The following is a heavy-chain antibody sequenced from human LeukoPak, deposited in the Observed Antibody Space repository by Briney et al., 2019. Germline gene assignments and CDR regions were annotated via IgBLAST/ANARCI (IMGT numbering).Heavy chain of an antibody. V-gene: IGHV3-30*18. CDR1: GFTFSSYW. J-gene: IGHJ4*02. Sequence: PGGSLRLSCAASGFTFSSYWMSWVRQAPGKGLEWVAVISYDGSNKYYADSVKGRFTISRDNSKNTLYLQMNSLRAEDTAVYYCAKDDGDYLYYFDYWGQGTLVTVSS. CDR3: AKDDGDYLYYFDY. D-gene: IGHD4-17*01. CDR2: ISYDGSNK.